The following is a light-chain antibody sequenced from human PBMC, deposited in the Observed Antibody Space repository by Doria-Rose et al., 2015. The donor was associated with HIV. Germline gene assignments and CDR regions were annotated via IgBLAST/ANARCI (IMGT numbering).Light chain of an antibody. CDR3: HQYGTPWT. CDR1: QSFSSTY. Sequence: EIVMTQSPGTLSLSPGERATLSCRASQSFSSTYLACYQQRPVQAPSLLIYDGSTRATGIPYRFSASGSGTDFTLTINRLEPEDFALYYCHQYGTPWTFGQGTKVEI. CDR2: DGS. V-gene: IGKV3-20*01. J-gene: IGKJ1*01.